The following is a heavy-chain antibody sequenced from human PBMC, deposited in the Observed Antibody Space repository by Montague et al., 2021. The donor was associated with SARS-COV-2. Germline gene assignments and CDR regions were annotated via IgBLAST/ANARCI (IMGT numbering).Heavy chain of an antibody. Sequence: SLRLSCAASGFTFDDYAMHWVRQAPGEGLEWVSLINGDGLTTLVTDSVEGQFIISRDNSKNSLYLQMKSLRTEDTALYFCVKDMSEFDDLNAFDVWGQGTQVTVSS. V-gene: IGHV3-43*02. J-gene: IGHJ3*01. CDR3: VKDMSEFDDLNAFDV. CDR2: INGDGLTT. CDR1: GFTFDDYA. D-gene: IGHD3-10*01.